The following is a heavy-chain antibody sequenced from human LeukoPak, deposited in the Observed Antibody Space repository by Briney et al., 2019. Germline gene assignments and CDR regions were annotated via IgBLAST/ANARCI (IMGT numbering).Heavy chain of an antibody. V-gene: IGHV1-46*02. CDR2: INPSGGGT. J-gene: IGHJ4*02. D-gene: IGHD6-19*01. CDR1: GYTFNNYY. CDR3: ARQGAYSSAIGMGY. Sequence: ASVKVSCKASGYTFNNYYMYWVRQAPGQGLGWMGMINPSGGGTSYAQKFQGRVTMTRDTSTRTVYMEVSSLKPEDTAVYYCARQGAYSSAIGMGYWGQGTLVTVSS.